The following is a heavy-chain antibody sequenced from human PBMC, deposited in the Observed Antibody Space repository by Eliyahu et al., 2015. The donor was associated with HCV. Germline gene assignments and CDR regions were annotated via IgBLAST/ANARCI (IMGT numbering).Heavy chain of an antibody. J-gene: IGHJ4*02. CDR3: ARSLLWFGELFHYFDY. V-gene: IGHV4-34*02. D-gene: IGHD3-10*01. Sequence: QVQLQQWGAGLLKPSETLSLTCAVYGGSFSGYYWSWIRQPPGKGLEWIGEINQSGSSNYNPSLKSRVTISVDTSKNQFSLKLSSVTAADTAVYYCARSLLWFGELFHYFDYWGQGTLVTVSS. CDR1: GGSFSGYY. CDR2: INQSGSS.